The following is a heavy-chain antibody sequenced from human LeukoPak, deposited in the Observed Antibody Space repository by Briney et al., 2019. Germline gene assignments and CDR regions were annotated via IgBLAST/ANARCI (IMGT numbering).Heavy chain of an antibody. CDR1: GYTFTGYY. CDR2: INPSGGVT. CDR3: ARRYCSGVSCYPDY. V-gene: IGHV1-2*02. D-gene: IGHD2-15*01. Sequence: ASVKVSCKASGYTFTGYYIHWVRQAPGQGLEWMGWINPSGGVTKYAQRFQGRVTMTRDTSISTAYMELSRLTSDDTAVYFCARRYCSGVSCYPDYWGQGTLVTVSS. J-gene: IGHJ4*02.